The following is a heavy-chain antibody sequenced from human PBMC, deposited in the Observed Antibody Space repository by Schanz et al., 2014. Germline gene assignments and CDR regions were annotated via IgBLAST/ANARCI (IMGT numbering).Heavy chain of an antibody. CDR3: ARDGIVGDNGAFDI. D-gene: IGHD1-26*01. V-gene: IGHV4-34*01. J-gene: IGHJ3*02. CDR2: INHSGST. Sequence: QVPLQQWGAGLLKPSETLTLTCAVYGGSLSGYYWNWIRQPPGKGLEWFGEINHSGSTNYNPSLMSRVTISVDASKNQFSLKLSSMTAADTAIYYCARDGIVGDNGAFDIWGQGTMVTVSS. CDR1: GGSLSGYY.